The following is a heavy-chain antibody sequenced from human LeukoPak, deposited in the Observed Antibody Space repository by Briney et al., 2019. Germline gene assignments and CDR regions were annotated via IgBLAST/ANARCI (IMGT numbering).Heavy chain of an antibody. CDR3: ARGGSSGWYWFDP. V-gene: IGHV4-34*01. CDR2: INHSGST. Sequence: SETLSLTCAVYGGSFSGYYWGWIRQPPGKGLEWIGEINHSGSTNYNPSLKSRVTISVDTSKNQFSLKLSSVTAADTAAYYCARGGSSGWYWFDPWGQGTLVTVSS. CDR1: GGSFSGYY. J-gene: IGHJ5*02. D-gene: IGHD6-19*01.